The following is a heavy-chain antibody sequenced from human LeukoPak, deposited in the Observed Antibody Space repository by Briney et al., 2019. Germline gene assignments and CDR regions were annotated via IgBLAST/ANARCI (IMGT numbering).Heavy chain of an antibody. J-gene: IGHJ6*03. CDR2: INPNSGGT. V-gene: IGHV1-2*06. D-gene: IGHD6-19*01. CDR1: GYTFTGYY. Sequence: ASVKVSCKASGYTFTGYYMHWVRQAPGQGLEWMRRINPNSGGTNYAQKFQGRVTITRNTSISTAYMELSSLRSEDTAVYYCARGYSSGWYGYYYYYMDVWGKGTTVTVSS. CDR3: ARGYSSGWYGYYYYYMDV.